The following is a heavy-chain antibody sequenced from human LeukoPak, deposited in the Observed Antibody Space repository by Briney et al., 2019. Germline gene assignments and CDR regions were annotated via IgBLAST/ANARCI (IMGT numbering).Heavy chain of an antibody. D-gene: IGHD1-26*01. CDR3: AKAGGSGSCHSGRYFDY. CDR2: ISWNSGSI. Sequence: GRSLRLSCAASGFTFDDYAMHWVRQAPGKGLEWVSGISWNSGSIGYADSVRGRFTISRDNAKNSLYLQMNSLRAEDMALYFCAKAGGSGSCHSGRYFDYWGQGTLVTVSS. J-gene: IGHJ4*02. CDR1: GFTFDDYA. V-gene: IGHV3-9*03.